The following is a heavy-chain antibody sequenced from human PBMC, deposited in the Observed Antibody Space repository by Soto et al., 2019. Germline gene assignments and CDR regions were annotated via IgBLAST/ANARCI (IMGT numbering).Heavy chain of an antibody. CDR3: ASLIVVVPADKGYYFDY. J-gene: IGHJ4*02. CDR1: GGSISSSNW. Sequence: PSETLSLTCAVSGGSISSSNWWSWVRQPPGKGLEWIGEIYHSGSTNYNPSLKSRVTISVDKSKNQFSLKLSSVTAADTAVYYCASLIVVVPADKGYYFDYWGQGTLVTVSS. CDR2: IYHSGST. D-gene: IGHD2-2*01. V-gene: IGHV4-4*02.